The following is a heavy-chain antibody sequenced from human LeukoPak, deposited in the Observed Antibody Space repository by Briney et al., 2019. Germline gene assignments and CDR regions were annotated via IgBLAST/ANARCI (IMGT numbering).Heavy chain of an antibody. CDR3: ARHHDVWSGSLYFDY. Sequence: SETLSLTCTVSGGSISSYYWSWIRQPPGKGLEWIGYIYTSGSTNYNPSLKSRVTISVDTSKNQFSLKLSSVTAADTAVYYCARHHDVWSGSLYFDYWGQGTLVTVSS. V-gene: IGHV4-4*09. CDR2: IYTSGST. D-gene: IGHD3-10*01. J-gene: IGHJ4*02. CDR1: GGSISSYY.